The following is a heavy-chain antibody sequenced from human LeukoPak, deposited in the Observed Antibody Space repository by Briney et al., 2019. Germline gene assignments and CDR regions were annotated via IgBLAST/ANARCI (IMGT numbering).Heavy chain of an antibody. D-gene: IGHD4-23*01. CDR2: ISHSSSGT. CDR3: ARSRNSGY. V-gene: IGHV3-23*01. J-gene: IGHJ4*02. CDR1: GFSFSSYA. Sequence: GGSLRLSCAGSGFSFSSYAMSWVRQAPGKGLEWVSAISHSSSGTYYVDSVKGRFTISRDNSKNTLFMQMNSLRAEDTAVYYCARSRNSGYWGQGTLVTVSS.